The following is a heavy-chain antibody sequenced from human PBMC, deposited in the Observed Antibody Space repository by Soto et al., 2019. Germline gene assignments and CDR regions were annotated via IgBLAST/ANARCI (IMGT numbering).Heavy chain of an antibody. J-gene: IGHJ6*02. Sequence: SETLSLTCAVSGGSISSGGYSWSWIRQPPGKGLEWIGYIYHSGSTYYNPSLKSRVTISVDRSKNQFSLKLSSVTAADTAVYYCAREGGGRDYYGMDVWGQGTTVTVSS. V-gene: IGHV4-30-2*01. CDR3: AREGGGRDYYGMDV. D-gene: IGHD3-10*01. CDR1: GGSISSGGYS. CDR2: IYHSGST.